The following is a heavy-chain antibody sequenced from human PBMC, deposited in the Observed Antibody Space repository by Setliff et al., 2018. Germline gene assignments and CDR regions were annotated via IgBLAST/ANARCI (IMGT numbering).Heavy chain of an antibody. Sequence: SETLSLTCTVSDDSISSRHYYWSWIRQPAGKGLEWIGRIYTSGRTNYNPSLKSRATMSVDTSKNQFSLSLTSVTAEDTAVYYCARMSGFQYIDVWDKGTTVTVSS. D-gene: IGHD3-3*01. J-gene: IGHJ6*03. V-gene: IGHV4-61*02. CDR2: IYTSGRT. CDR1: DDSISSRHYY. CDR3: ARMSGFQYIDV.